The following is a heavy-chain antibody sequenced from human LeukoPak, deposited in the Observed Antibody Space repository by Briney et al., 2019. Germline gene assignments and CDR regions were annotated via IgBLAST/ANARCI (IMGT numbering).Heavy chain of an antibody. CDR2: IFPSGSA. J-gene: IGHJ6*03. CDR3: ARRHHYSYFMDV. V-gene: IGHV4-4*09. Sequence: SETLSLTCTVSAGSINSYYWTWIRQPPGKGLEWIGYIFPSGSAYYNPSLRTRVTISVDTSKNQFSLKLTSVTAADTAVYYCARRHHYSYFMDVWGKGTTVTVSS. CDR1: AGSINSYY.